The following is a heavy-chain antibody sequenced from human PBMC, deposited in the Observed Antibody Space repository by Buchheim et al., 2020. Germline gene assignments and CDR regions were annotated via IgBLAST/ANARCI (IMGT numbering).Heavy chain of an antibody. CDR2: ISYDGGNK. CDR1: GFTFSSYG. V-gene: IGHV3-30*18. D-gene: IGHD4-11*01. J-gene: IGHJ6*02. Sequence: QVQLVESGGGVVQPGRSLRLSCAASGFTFSSYGMHWVRQAPGKGLEWVAVISYDGGNKYYADSVKGRFTISRDNSKNTLYLQMNSLRAEDTAVYYCAKDNYRYYYYYGMDVWGQGTT. CDR3: AKDNYRYYYYYGMDV.